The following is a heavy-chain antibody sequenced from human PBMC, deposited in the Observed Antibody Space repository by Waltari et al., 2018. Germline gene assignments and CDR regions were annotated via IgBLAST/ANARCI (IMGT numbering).Heavy chain of an antibody. Sequence: EVQLVESGGGLVQPGGSLRLSCAASGFTFSSYSMNWVRPAPGKGLEWVSYISSSSSTIDNADSVKGRFTISRDNAKNSLYLQMNSLRAEDTAVYYCARAGEQLGYYYYYGMDVWGQGTTVIVSS. CDR3: ARAGEQLGYYYYYGMDV. CDR2: ISSSSSTI. CDR1: GFTFSSYS. V-gene: IGHV3-48*01. J-gene: IGHJ6*02. D-gene: IGHD6-13*01.